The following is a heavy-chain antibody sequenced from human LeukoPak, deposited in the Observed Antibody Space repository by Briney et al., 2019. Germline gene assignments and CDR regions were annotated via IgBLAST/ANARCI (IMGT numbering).Heavy chain of an antibody. J-gene: IGHJ4*02. CDR3: ATLSGDY. V-gene: IGHV4-59*05. CDR1: GGSISSYY. CDR2: IYYSGST. Sequence: PSETLSLTCTVSGGSISSYYWSWIRQPPGKGLEWIGSIYYSGSTYYNPSLKSRVTISVDTSKNQFSLKLSSVTAADTAVYYCATLSGDYWGQGTLVTVSS. D-gene: IGHD3-3*01.